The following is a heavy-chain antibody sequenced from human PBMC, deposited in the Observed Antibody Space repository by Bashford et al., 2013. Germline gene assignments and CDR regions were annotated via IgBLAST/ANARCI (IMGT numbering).Heavy chain of an antibody. V-gene: IGHV4-59*01. CDR2: VEHFGRT. J-gene: IGHJ4*02. Sequence: SETLSLTCDVVGSSMSPFYWSWVRQSPGKGLEWIGYVEHFGRTEYYPSLQGRVLLSVDTFRNQFSLRLTSVTAAETAVYYCARGVFGAYFDHWGPGVLVTVSS. CDR1: GSSMSPFY. CDR3: ARGVFGAYFDH. D-gene: IGHD3-16*01.